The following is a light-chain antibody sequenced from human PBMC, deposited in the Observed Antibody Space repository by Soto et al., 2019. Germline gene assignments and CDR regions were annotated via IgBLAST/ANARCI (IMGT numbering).Light chain of an antibody. CDR2: AAS. CDR3: HSRA. V-gene: IGKV1-39*01. J-gene: IGKJ5*01. CDR1: QNINNY. Sequence: DIQMTQSPSSLSASVGDRVTITCQASQNINNYLNWYQQKPGEAPKLLIYAASTLYGGVPSRFSGSGSGTEFTPTISRLQPDDFATYFCHSRAFGQGTRLEIK.